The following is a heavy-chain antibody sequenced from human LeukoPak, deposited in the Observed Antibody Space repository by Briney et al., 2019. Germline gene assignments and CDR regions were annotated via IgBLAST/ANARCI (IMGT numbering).Heavy chain of an antibody. D-gene: IGHD5-12*01. Sequence: ASVKVSCKASGYTFTSYGISWVRQAPGQGLEWMGWISAYNGNTNYAQKLQGRVTMTTDTSTSTAYMELRSLRSDDTAVYYCAREFRHGYSGYTTPRHFDYWGQGTLVTVSS. V-gene: IGHV1-18*01. CDR2: ISAYNGNT. CDR3: AREFRHGYSGYTTPRHFDY. CDR1: GYTFTSYG. J-gene: IGHJ4*02.